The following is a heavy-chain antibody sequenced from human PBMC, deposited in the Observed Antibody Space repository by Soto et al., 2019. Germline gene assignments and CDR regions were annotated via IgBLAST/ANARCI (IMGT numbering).Heavy chain of an antibody. Sequence: PSETLSLTCAVSGGSISSSNWWSWVRQPPGKGLEWIGEIYHSGSANYNLSLKSRVTISVDKSKNQFSLKLSSVTAADTAVYYCARAYYDILTGRWLYGMDVWGQGTTVTVSS. CDR2: IYHSGSA. CDR1: GGSISSSNW. CDR3: ARAYYDILTGRWLYGMDV. V-gene: IGHV4-4*02. J-gene: IGHJ6*02. D-gene: IGHD3-9*01.